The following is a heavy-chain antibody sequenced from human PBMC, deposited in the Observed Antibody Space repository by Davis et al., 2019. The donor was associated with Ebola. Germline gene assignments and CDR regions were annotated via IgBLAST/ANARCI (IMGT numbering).Heavy chain of an antibody. CDR2: IWYDGSNK. Sequence: GGSLRLSCAASGFTFSSYGMHWVRQAPGKGLEWVAVIWYDGSNKYYADSVKGRFTISSDNSKNTLYLQMNSLRAEDTDVYYCARMGDYYDSAAHAFDIWGQGTMVTVSS. J-gene: IGHJ3*02. D-gene: IGHD3-22*01. CDR3: ARMGDYYDSAAHAFDI. CDR1: GFTFSSYG. V-gene: IGHV3-33*01.